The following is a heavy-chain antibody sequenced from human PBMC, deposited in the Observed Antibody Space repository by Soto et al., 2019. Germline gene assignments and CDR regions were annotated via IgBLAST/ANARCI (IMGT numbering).Heavy chain of an antibody. Sequence: PGGSLRLSCAASGFAFNNYWMSWVRRAPGKGPEWVASIKYDGSEKYYVDSVKGRFTVSRDNAKNSLSMHLNSLRADDTAVYYCVRDVGPITIFGEALSGYFDSWAREPWSPSPQ. CDR1: GFAFNNYW. CDR2: IKYDGSEK. D-gene: IGHD3-3*01. J-gene: IGHJ4*02. CDR3: VRDVGPITIFGEALSGYFDS. V-gene: IGHV3-7*03.